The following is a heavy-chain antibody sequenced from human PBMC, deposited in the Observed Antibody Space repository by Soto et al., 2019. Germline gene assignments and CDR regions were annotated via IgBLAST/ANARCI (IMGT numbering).Heavy chain of an antibody. CDR2: MNPKNGNT. CDR1: GDTFTSYD. D-gene: IGHD1-1*01. V-gene: IGHV1-8*01. Sequence: QVQLVQSGAEVKKPGASVKVSCKASGDTFTSYDINWVRQATGQGLEWMGWMNPKNGNTGYAQKFQGRVTMTRNTSITTAYMELSSLRSEDTADYYCAIAGWLGWFAPWGQGTLVTVSA. J-gene: IGHJ5*02. CDR3: AIAGWLGWFAP.